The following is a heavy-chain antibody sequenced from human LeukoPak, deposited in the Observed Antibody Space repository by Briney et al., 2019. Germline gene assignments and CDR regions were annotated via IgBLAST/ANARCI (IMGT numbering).Heavy chain of an antibody. D-gene: IGHD5-18*01. J-gene: IGHJ4*02. Sequence: SETLSLTCTVSGVSVSNSLYYWSWIRQPPGKGLEWIGYIYYNGDTNYNPSLKSRVIISIDTSSNQFSLRLNSMTAADTAVYYCARVLRAASWRSYDYWGQGSLVTVSS. CDR2: IYYNGDT. CDR3: ARVLRAASWRSYDY. V-gene: IGHV4-61*01. CDR1: GVSVSNSLYY.